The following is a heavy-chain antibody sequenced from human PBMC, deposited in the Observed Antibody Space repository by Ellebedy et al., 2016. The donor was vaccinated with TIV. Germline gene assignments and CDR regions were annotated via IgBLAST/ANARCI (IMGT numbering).Heavy chain of an antibody. Sequence: KVSCXGSGYRFHTYWIGWVRQTPGKGLEWMGIIYPNDADTRYNPAFRGPVTISVDKSISTVYLRWSSLKVSDSAIYFCAVAPEGELGGYWGQGTLVTVSS. CDR1: GYRFHTYW. D-gene: IGHD7-27*01. V-gene: IGHV5-51*01. J-gene: IGHJ4*02. CDR3: AVAPEGELGGY. CDR2: IYPNDADT.